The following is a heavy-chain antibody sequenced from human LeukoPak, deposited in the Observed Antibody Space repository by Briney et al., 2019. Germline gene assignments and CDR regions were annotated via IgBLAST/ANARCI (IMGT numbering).Heavy chain of an antibody. CDR2: IIPIFGTA. CDR3: ARESFGVHNPGFDY. CDR1: GYTFTSYG. Sequence: SVKVSCKASGYTFTSYGISWVRQAPGQGLEWMGGIIPIFGTANYAQKFQGRVTITTDESTSTAYMELSSLRSEDTAVYYCARESFGVHNPGFDYWGQGTLVTVSP. J-gene: IGHJ4*02. D-gene: IGHD3-16*01. V-gene: IGHV1-69*05.